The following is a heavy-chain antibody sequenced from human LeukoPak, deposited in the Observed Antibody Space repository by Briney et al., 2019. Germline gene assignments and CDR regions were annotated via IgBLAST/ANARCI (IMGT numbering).Heavy chain of an antibody. CDR1: GGSISSGGYY. CDR3: ARALTSGDHGY. J-gene: IGHJ4*02. V-gene: IGHV4-31*03. CDR2: IHYSGST. D-gene: IGHD4-17*01. Sequence: PSETLSLTCTVSGGSISSGGYYWSWIRQHPGKGLEWIGYIHYSGSTYYNPSLKSRVTISVDTSKIQFSLKLSSVTDADTAVYYCARALTSGDHGYWGQGTLVTVSS.